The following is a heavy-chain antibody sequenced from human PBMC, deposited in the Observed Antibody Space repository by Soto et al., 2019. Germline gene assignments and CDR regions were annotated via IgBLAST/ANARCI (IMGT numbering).Heavy chain of an antibody. CDR3: ARGFRDPSFSGFDY. J-gene: IGHJ4*02. D-gene: IGHD2-21*02. Sequence: QVQLVRSGTEVRKPGASVKLSCRASGYTFTNYPLHWVRQAPGQRPQWLGWISAVDGQIKYSQKFQGRVTLTTDTSASTTYMELSSLRSDDTAMYYCARGFRDPSFSGFDYWGQGALVTVSS. CDR2: ISAVDGQI. V-gene: IGHV1-3*01. CDR1: GYTFTNYP.